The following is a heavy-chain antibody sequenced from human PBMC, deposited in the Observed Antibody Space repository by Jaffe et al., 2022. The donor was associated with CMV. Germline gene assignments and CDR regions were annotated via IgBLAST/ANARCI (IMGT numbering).Heavy chain of an antibody. CDR2: IKRKTDGGTT. D-gene: IGHD1-26*01. V-gene: IGHV3-15*01. Sequence: EVQMVQSGGGLVKPGESLRLSCAASGFTFKNAWMSWVRQAPGKGLEWVGRIKRKTDGGTTDYAAPVKGRFTISRDDSKTTLYLQMNSLKTEDTAVYYCTTSGWEVPLLDYWGQGTLVTVSS. J-gene: IGHJ4*02. CDR3: TTSGWEVPLLDY. CDR1: GFTFKNAW.